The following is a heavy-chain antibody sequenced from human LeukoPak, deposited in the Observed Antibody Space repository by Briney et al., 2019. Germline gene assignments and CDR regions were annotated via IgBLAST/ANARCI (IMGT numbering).Heavy chain of an antibody. CDR1: GGSFSGYY. CDR3: ARALPSSCSSTSCYTPFHFDY. D-gene: IGHD2-2*02. CDR2: INHSGST. J-gene: IGHJ4*02. Sequence: SETLSLTCAVYGGSFSGYYWSWIRQPPGKGLEWIGEINHSGSTNYNPSLKSRVTISVDTSKNQFSLKLSSVTAADTAVYYCARALPSSCSSTSCYTPFHFDYWGQGTLVTVSS. V-gene: IGHV4-34*01.